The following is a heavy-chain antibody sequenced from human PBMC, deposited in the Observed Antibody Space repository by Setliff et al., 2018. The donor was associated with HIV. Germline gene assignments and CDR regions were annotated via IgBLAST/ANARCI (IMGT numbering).Heavy chain of an antibody. D-gene: IGHD3-22*01. J-gene: IGHJ5*01. Sequence: SETLSLTCTVSSGSIKSYYWSWIRQPPGKGLEWVGYIYGSGSTNYNPSLKSRLTISIDMSKSQFSLKLNSVTAADTAVYYCARAGNDYYDSNGYYYVVDWFDSWGQGTLVTVSS. CDR1: SGSIKSYY. CDR2: IYGSGST. CDR3: ARAGNDYYDSNGYYYVVDWFDS. V-gene: IGHV4-59*01.